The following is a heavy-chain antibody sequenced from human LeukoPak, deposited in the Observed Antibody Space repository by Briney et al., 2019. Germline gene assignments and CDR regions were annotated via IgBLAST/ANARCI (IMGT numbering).Heavy chain of an antibody. CDR2: IYHSGST. V-gene: IGHV4-39*07. D-gene: IGHD6-13*01. J-gene: IGHJ2*01. Sequence: SETLSLTCTVSGGSISSSSYYWGWIRQPPGKGLEWIGSIYHSGSTYYNPSLKSRVTISVDTSKNQFSLKLSSVTAADTAVYYCARDRRSIAAARFDLWGRGTLVTVSS. CDR1: GGSISSSSYY. CDR3: ARDRRSIAAARFDL.